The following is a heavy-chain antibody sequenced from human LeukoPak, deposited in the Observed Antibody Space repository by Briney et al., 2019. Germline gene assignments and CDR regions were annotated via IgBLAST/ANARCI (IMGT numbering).Heavy chain of an antibody. CDR1: GDSVSSNSAV. J-gene: IGHJ3*02. D-gene: IGHD1-26*01. CDR2: TYYRSKWYS. V-gene: IGHV6-1*01. Sequence: SQTLSLTCAISGDSVSSNSAVWNWIRQSPSRGLVWLGRTYYRSKWYSDYAVSVKSRITIKPDTSKNQFSLQLNSATPEDTAVYYCARLGLSGAFDIWGQGTMVTVSS. CDR3: ARLGLSGAFDI.